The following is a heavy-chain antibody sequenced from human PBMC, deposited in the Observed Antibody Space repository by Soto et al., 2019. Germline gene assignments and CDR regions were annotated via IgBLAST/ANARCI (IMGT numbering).Heavy chain of an antibody. J-gene: IGHJ4*02. D-gene: IGHD1-20*01. CDR2: ISYVGSNK. CDR1: GFTFRSHA. V-gene: IGHV3-30-3*01. Sequence: QVQLVESGGGVVQPGRSLRLSCAASGFTFRSHAMHWVRQAPGKGLEWVAVISYVGSNKYYADSVKGRFTISRDNSKYTLYLQMNSLRAEDTAVYYCARNNWNQYYFDYWGKGTLVTVSS. CDR3: ARNNWNQYYFDY.